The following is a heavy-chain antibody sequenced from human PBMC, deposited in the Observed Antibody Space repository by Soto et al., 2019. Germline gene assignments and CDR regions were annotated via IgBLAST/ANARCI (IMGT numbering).Heavy chain of an antibody. J-gene: IGHJ4*02. CDR1: GDSVSSNSAA. Sequence: PSQTLSLTCAISGDSVSSNSAAWNWIRQSPSRGLEWLGRTYYRSKWYNDYAVSVKSRLTINPDTSKNQFSLQLNSVTPEDTAVYYCARDVITMVRGVIIGGPFDYWGQGTLVTVSS. D-gene: IGHD3-10*01. CDR2: TYYRSKWYN. CDR3: ARDVITMVRGVIIGGPFDY. V-gene: IGHV6-1*01.